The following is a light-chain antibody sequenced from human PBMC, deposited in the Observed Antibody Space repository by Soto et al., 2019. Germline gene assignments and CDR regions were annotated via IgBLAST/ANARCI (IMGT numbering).Light chain of an antibody. CDR3: QQYSSYSPWL. Sequence: DIQVAQSPSTLSASVGDRVTITCRASQSVNAWLAWYQQKPGTAPKLLIYKASTLDRGVSSRFSGSGSGTEFTLTISSLQPEDSATYYGQQYSSYSPWLFGHGTKVEI. CDR2: KAS. CDR1: QSVNAW. V-gene: IGKV1-5*03. J-gene: IGKJ1*01.